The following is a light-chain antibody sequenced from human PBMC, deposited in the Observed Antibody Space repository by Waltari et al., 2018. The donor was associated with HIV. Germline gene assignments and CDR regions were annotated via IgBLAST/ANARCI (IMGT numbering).Light chain of an antibody. J-gene: IGKJ5*01. Sequence: DIQMTQSPSSLSASVGDRVTITCRASHDISNYLAWFQQRQGEAPKSLIYAASTLQSGVPSKFRGSGSETYFTLTINSLQSEDSATYYCQQYKGYPLTFGQGTRLEIK. CDR2: AAS. CDR3: QQYKGYPLT. CDR1: HDISNY. V-gene: IGKV1-16*02.